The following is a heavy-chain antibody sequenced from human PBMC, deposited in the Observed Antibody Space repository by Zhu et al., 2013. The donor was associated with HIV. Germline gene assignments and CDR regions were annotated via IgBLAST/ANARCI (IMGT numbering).Heavy chain of an antibody. Sequence: QVQLVQSGAVVKKPGSSVRVSCKASGGTFSSYAISWVRQAPGQGLEWMGGIIPIFGTANYAQKFQGRVTITADKSTSTAYMELSSLRSEDTAVYYCARGGTGGWLLHHLPDHYYYYYGMDVWGQGTTVTSP. D-gene: IGHD3-3*01. CDR3: ARGGTGGWLLHHLPDHYYYYYGMDV. J-gene: IGHJ6*02. V-gene: IGHV1-69*06. CDR1: GGTFSSYA. CDR2: IIPIFGTA.